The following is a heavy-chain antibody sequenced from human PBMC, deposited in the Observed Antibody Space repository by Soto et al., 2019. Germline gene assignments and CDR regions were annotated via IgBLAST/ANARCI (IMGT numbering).Heavy chain of an antibody. Sequence: KPSETLSLTCNLSGDSYSISTYSCSWLRQPPGKALQWIGFIYQSGVTSYNPSRASRVSISPDRSNNQCSLKLKSVTAADTAVYFCAGMPYTSGLRFDPWGPGTLVTVSS. V-gene: IGHV4-30-2*01. CDR3: AGMPYTSGLRFDP. CDR2: IYQSGVT. CDR1: GDSYSISTYS. D-gene: IGHD6-19*01. J-gene: IGHJ5*02.